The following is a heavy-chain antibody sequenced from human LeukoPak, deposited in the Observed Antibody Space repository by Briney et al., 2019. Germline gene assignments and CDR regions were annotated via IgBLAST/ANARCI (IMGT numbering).Heavy chain of an antibody. CDR3: ASDSSAYDYYYYYYMDV. D-gene: IGHD3-22*01. J-gene: IGHJ6*03. CDR1: GGSISSYY. V-gene: IGHV4-4*07. CDR2: IYTSGST. Sequence: SETLSLTCTVSGGSISSYYWSWLRQPAGKGLEWIGRIYTSGSTNYNPSLKSRVTISVDKSKNQFSLKVSSVTAADTAVYYCASDSSAYDYYYYYYMDVWGKGTTVTVSS.